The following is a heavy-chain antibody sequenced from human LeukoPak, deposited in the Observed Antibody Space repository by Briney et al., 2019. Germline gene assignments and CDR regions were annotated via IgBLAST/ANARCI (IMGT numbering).Heavy chain of an antibody. Sequence: ESGPTLVNPTQTLTLTCTFSVFSLSTSGMCVSWIRQPPGKALEWLARIDWDDDKYYSTSLKTRLTISKDTSKNQVVLTMTNMDPVDTATYYCARVTMVRGVIVDFDYWGQGTLVTVSS. CDR3: ARVTMVRGVIVDFDY. D-gene: IGHD3-10*01. CDR2: IDWDDDK. J-gene: IGHJ4*02. V-gene: IGHV2-70*11. CDR1: VFSLSTSGMC.